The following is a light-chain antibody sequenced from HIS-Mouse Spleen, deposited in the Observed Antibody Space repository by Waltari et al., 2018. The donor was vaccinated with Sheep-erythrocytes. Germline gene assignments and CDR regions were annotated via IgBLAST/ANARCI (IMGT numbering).Light chain of an antibody. CDR1: SSNIGSNY. V-gene: IGLV1-47*01. CDR2: RNN. Sequence: QSVLTQPPSASGTPGQRVTISCSGSSSNIGSNYVYWYQQLPGTAPKLLIYRNNPRPSGFPDRFSGSKSGTSASLAISGLRSEDEADYYCAAWDDSLSGNWVFGGGTKLTVL. CDR3: AAWDDSLSGNWV. J-gene: IGLJ3*02.